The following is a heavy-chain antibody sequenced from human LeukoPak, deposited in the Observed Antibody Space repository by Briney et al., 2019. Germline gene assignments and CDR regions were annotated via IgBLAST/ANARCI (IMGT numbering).Heavy chain of an antibody. V-gene: IGHV4-34*01. CDR3: ARVDSSGYYQADY. J-gene: IGHJ4*02. D-gene: IGHD3-22*01. Sequence: SETLYLTCAVYGGSFSGYYWSWIRQPPGKGLEWIGEINHSGSTNYNPSLKSRVTISVDTSKNQFSLKLSSVTAADTAVYYCARVDSSGYYQADYWGQGTLVTVSS. CDR1: GGSFSGYY. CDR2: INHSGST.